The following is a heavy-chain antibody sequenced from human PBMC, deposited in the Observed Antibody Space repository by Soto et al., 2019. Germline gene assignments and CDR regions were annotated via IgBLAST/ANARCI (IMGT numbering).Heavy chain of an antibody. Sequence: ASVKVSCKVSGYTLTELSMHWVRQAPGKGLEWMGGFDPEDGETIYAQKFQGRVTMTEDTSTDTAYMELSSLRSEDTAVYYCATNKAYYDFWSGYVVYGMDVWGQGTTVTVSS. J-gene: IGHJ6*02. CDR1: GYTLTELS. V-gene: IGHV1-24*01. D-gene: IGHD3-3*01. CDR2: FDPEDGET. CDR3: ATNKAYYDFWSGYVVYGMDV.